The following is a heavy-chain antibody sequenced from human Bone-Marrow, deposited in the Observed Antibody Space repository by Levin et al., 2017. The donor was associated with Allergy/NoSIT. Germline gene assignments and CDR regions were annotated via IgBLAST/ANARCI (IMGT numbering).Heavy chain of an antibody. CDR2: ISGSGRYI. D-gene: IGHD5-24*01. CDR1: GFTFTDYS. J-gene: IGHJ6*02. Sequence: GGSLRLSCEASGFTFTDYSINWVRQAPGKGLQWVSSISGSGRYIYSADSMKGRLNISRDSAQNSLFLHIHSLSAEDTAVYYCARPWVQDGNNYYFYGMDVWGRGTTVTVSS. CDR3: ARPWVQDGNNYYFYGMDV. V-gene: IGHV3-21*01.